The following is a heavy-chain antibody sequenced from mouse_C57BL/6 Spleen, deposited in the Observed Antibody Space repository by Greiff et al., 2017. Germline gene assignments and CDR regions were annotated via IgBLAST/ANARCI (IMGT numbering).Heavy chain of an antibody. CDR3: ARRGYDYDDY. V-gene: IGHV3-6*01. CDR2: ISYDGSN. CDR1: GYSITSGYY. D-gene: IGHD2-4*01. J-gene: IGHJ2*01. Sequence: VQLKESGPGLVKPSQSLSLTCSVTGYSITSGYYWNWIRQFPGNKLEWMGYISYDGSNNYNPSLKNRISITRDTSKNQFFLKLNSVTTEDTATYYCARRGYDYDDYWGQGTTLTVSS.